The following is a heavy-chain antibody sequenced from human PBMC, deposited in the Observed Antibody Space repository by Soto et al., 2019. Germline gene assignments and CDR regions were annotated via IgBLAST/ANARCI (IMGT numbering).Heavy chain of an antibody. Sequence: PGESLKISCKGSGYSFTKYWIIWVRQVPGKGLEWMGRIDTSYSYSHYSPPFQGHVTISVDKSISTGYLQWSSLKASDTAMYYCARYCSSSSCSQLYGMDVWGQGTTVTVSS. D-gene: IGHD2-15*01. V-gene: IGHV5-10-1*01. CDR1: GYSFTKYW. CDR3: ARYCSSSSCSQLYGMDV. CDR2: IDTSYSYS. J-gene: IGHJ6*02.